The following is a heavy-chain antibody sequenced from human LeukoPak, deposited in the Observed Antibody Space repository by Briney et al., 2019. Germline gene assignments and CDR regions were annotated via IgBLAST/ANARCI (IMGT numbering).Heavy chain of an antibody. V-gene: IGHV3-33*01. Sequence: GGSLRLSCAASGFTFSSYGMHWVRQAPGKGLEWVAVIWYDGSNKYYADSVKGRFTISGDNSKNTLYLQMNSLRAEDTAVYYCARDGRPAAIFDYWGQGTLVTVSS. CDR1: GFTFSSYG. CDR2: IWYDGSNK. CDR3: ARDGRPAAIFDY. D-gene: IGHD2-2*01. J-gene: IGHJ4*02.